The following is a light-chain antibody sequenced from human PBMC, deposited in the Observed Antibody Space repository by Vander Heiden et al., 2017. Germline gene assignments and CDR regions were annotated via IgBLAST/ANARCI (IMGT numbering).Light chain of an antibody. V-gene: IGLV1-40*01. CDR3: QSYDSSLSGWV. J-gene: IGLJ3*02. CDR2: GNS. Sequence: QSVLTQPPSVSGPPGQRVTTSCTGSSSNIGAGYDVHWYQQLPGTAPKLLIYGNSNRPSGVPDRFSGSKSGTSASLAITGLQAEDEADYYCQSYDSSLSGWVFGGGTKLTVL. CDR1: SSNIGAGYD.